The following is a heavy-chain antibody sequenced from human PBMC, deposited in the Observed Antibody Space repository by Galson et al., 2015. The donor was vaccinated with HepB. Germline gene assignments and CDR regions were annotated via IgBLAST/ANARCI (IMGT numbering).Heavy chain of an antibody. D-gene: IGHD5-24*01. CDR1: GFTFSSYA. CDR2: ISGSGGST. Sequence: SLRLSCAASGFTFSSYAMSWVRQAPGKGLEWVSAISGSGGSTYYADSVKGRFTISRDSSKNTLYLQMNSLRAEDTAVYYCAKVRSKVGYNFGAFDIWGQGTMVTVSS. J-gene: IGHJ3*02. CDR3: AKVRSKVGYNFGAFDI. V-gene: IGHV3-23*01.